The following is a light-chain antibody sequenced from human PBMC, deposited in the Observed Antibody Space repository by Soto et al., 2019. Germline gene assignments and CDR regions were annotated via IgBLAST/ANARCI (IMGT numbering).Light chain of an antibody. CDR2: NNN. V-gene: IGLV1-44*01. CDR1: SSNIGSKT. CDR3: ATWDDSLNGL. J-gene: IGLJ2*01. Sequence: VLTQPPSASGTPGQRVTISCSGSSSNIGSKTVNWYQQLPGTAPKLLIYNNNQRPSGVPDRFSGSKSGTSASLAISGLQSEDEADYYCATWDDSLNGLFGGGTKLTVL.